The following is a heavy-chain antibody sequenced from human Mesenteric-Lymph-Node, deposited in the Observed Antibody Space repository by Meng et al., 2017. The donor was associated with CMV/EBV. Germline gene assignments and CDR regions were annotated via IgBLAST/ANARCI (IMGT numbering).Heavy chain of an antibody. Sequence: GESLKISCAASGFTFSSYEMNWVRQAPGKGLEWVSYITNSGSTIYYTDSVKGRFTISRDNAKNSLYLQMNSLRAEDTAVYYCARQYSSSSGKTFDYWGQGTLVTVSS. CDR1: GFTFSSYE. CDR2: ITNSGSTI. V-gene: IGHV3-48*03. D-gene: IGHD6-6*01. CDR3: ARQYSSSSGKTFDY. J-gene: IGHJ4*02.